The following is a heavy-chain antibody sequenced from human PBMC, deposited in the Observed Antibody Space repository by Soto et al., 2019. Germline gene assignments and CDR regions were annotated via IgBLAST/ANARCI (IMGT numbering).Heavy chain of an antibody. J-gene: IGHJ4*02. CDR2: IKQDGSEK. D-gene: IGHD6-13*01. V-gene: IGHV3-7*01. CDR1: GLTSSSHW. CDR3: ARANLAAAGTCFDY. Sequence: PGGSLRLSCAASGLTSSSHWMTWVRQAPGKGLEWVASIKQDGSEKHYVDSVKGRFTISRDNAKNSLYLQMNSLRAEDTAVYYCARANLAAAGTCFDYWGQGT.